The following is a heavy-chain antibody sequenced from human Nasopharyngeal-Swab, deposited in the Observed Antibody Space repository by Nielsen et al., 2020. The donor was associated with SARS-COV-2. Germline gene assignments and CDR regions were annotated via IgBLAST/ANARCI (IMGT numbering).Heavy chain of an antibody. CDR2: ISASSLTT. Sequence: GGSLRLSCAVSGFPLKNYNMIWVRQAPGKGLEWLSYISASSLTTYYADSVKGRFTISRDNAKNTLYLQINSLRVEDTAVYYCARWRGSTTWYFDYWGQGTLVTVSS. V-gene: IGHV3-48*04. D-gene: IGHD2-2*01. CDR1: GFPLKNYN. CDR3: ARWRGSTTWYFDY. J-gene: IGHJ4*02.